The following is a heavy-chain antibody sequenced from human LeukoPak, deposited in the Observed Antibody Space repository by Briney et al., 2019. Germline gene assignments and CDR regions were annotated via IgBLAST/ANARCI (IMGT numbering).Heavy chain of an antibody. CDR1: GFSLSTSGMC. Sequence: SSPALVKPTQTLTLTCSFSGFSLSTSGMCVSWIRQPPGKALEWLARIDWDDDTNYSTSLKTRLTISKDTSKNQVILTMTNMDPVDTATYYCARMTNGWYYFDYWGQGTLVTVSS. CDR2: IDWDDDT. CDR3: ARMTNGWYYFDY. D-gene: IGHD2-8*01. J-gene: IGHJ4*02. V-gene: IGHV2-70*11.